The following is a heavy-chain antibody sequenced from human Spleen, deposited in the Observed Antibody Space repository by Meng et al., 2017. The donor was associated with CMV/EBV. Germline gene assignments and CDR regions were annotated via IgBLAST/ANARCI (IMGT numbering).Heavy chain of an antibody. D-gene: IGHD3-3*01. CDR2: MNPNTGYT. Sequence: ASVKVSCKASGYTFTSYDINWVRQATGQGLEWMGWMNPNTGYTGYAQKFQGRVTMTRNTSISTAYMELSGLRSEDTAVYYCARDQGYDFWSGYSWFDPWGQGTLVTVSS. J-gene: IGHJ5*02. CDR3: ARDQGYDFWSGYSWFDP. CDR1: GYTFTSYD. V-gene: IGHV1-8*01.